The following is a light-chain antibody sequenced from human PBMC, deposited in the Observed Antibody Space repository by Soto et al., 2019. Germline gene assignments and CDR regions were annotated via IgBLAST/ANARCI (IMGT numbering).Light chain of an antibody. Sequence: EIVMTQSPATLSVSPGERATLSCRASQSVSSKLAWYQQKPGQAPRLLIYGASTRATGIPARFSGSGSGTEFPLTISSLQSEDFALYYCQQYNDWPLSFGPGTKVDIK. J-gene: IGKJ3*01. V-gene: IGKV3-15*01. CDR1: QSVSSK. CDR3: QQYNDWPLS. CDR2: GAS.